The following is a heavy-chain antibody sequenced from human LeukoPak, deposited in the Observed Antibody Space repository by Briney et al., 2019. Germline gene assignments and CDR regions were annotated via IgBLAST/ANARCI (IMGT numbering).Heavy chain of an antibody. V-gene: IGHV4-34*01. D-gene: IGHD3-22*01. CDR3: ASLDSSGYYSIDY. Sequence: PSETLSLTCAVYGGSFSGYYWSWIRQPPGKGLEWIGEINHSGSTNYNPSLKSRVTISVDTSKNQFSLKLSSVTAADTAVYYCASLDSSGYYSIDYWGQGTLVTVSS. CDR2: INHSGST. CDR1: GGSFSGYY. J-gene: IGHJ4*02.